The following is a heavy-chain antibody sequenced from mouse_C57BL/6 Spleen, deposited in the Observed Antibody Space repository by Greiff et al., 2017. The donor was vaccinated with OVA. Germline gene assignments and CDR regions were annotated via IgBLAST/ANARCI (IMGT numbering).Heavy chain of an antibody. CDR2: IDPETGGT. CDR1: GYTFTDYE. J-gene: IGHJ1*03. CDR3: TRGLLRDYWYFDV. Sequence: VQLQESGAELVRPGASVTLSCKASGYTFTDYEMHWVKQTPVHGLEWIGAIDPETGGTAYNQKFKGKAILTADKSSSTAYMELRSLTSEDSAVYYFTRGLLRDYWYFDVWGTGTTVTVSS. V-gene: IGHV1-15*01. D-gene: IGHD1-1*01.